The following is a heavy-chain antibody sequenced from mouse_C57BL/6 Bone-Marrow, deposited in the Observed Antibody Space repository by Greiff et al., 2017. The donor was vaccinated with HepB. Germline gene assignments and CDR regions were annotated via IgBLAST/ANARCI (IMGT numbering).Heavy chain of an antibody. CDR1: GYTFTSYW. D-gene: IGHD2-5*01. J-gene: IGHJ2*01. Sequence: VQLQQSGTVLARPGASVKMSCKTSGYTFTSYWMHWVKQRPGQGLEWIGAIYPGNSDTSYNQKFKGKAKLTAVTSASTAYMELSSLTNEDSAVYYCTRKGYYSNLYYFDYWGQGTTLTVSS. CDR3: TRKGYYSNLYYFDY. CDR2: IYPGNSDT. V-gene: IGHV1-5*01.